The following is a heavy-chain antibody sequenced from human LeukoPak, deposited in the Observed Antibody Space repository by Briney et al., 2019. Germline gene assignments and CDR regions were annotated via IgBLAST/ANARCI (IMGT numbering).Heavy chain of an antibody. J-gene: IGHJ4*02. D-gene: IGHD6-6*01. CDR3: AKIGLTSSNLDY. V-gene: IGHV3-30*18. CDR1: GFPFSLYA. Sequence: GGSLRLSCAASGFPFSLYAMHWVRQAPGKGLEWVAVISYDGSDKFYADSAEGRFTISRDNSKNTLYLQMNSLRAEDMAVYYCAKIGLTSSNLDYWGQGTLVAVSS. CDR2: ISYDGSDK.